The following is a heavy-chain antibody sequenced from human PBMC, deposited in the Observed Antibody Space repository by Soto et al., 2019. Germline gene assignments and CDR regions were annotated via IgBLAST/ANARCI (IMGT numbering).Heavy chain of an antibody. V-gene: IGHV1-3*01. Sequence: GASVKVSCKASGYTFTSYAMHWVRQAPGQRLEWMGWINAGNGNTKYSQKFQGRVTITRDTSASTAYMELSSLRSEDTAVYYCARGLGYSGYDTNWFDPWGQGTLVTVS. CDR2: INAGNGNT. D-gene: IGHD5-12*01. CDR3: ARGLGYSGYDTNWFDP. J-gene: IGHJ5*02. CDR1: GYTFTSYA.